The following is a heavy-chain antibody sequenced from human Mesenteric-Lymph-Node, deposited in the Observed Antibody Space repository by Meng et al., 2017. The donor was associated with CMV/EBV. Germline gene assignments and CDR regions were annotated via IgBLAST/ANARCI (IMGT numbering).Heavy chain of an antibody. CDR3: AIIYPGGN. V-gene: IGHV1-69*06. CDR1: GPRVPKYA. Sequence: VTVSCKSPGPRVPKYAITWVRQAPGQGLEWMGGIIPFFGSAQYAQRFQGRLTVIADKSTSTAYMELSSLRSEDTAIYYCAIIYPGGNWGQGTLVTVSS. J-gene: IGHJ4*02. D-gene: IGHD2-8*02. CDR2: IIPFFGSA.